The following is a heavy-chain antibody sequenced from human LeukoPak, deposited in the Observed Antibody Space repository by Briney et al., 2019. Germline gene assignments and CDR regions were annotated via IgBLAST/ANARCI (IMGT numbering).Heavy chain of an antibody. Sequence: GGSLRLSCAASGFTFDDYAMHWVRQAPGKGLEWVSGISWNSGSIGYADSVTGRFTISRDNAKNSLYLQMNSLRAEDTALYYCAKSLRFLEWLFPHDAFDIWGQGTMVTVSS. J-gene: IGHJ3*02. CDR3: AKSLRFLEWLFPHDAFDI. V-gene: IGHV3-9*01. D-gene: IGHD3-3*01. CDR1: GFTFDDYA. CDR2: ISWNSGSI.